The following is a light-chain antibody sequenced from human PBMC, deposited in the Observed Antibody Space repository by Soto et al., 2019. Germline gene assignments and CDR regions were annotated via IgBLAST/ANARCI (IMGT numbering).Light chain of an antibody. V-gene: IGKV3-20*01. CDR2: GAS. J-gene: IGKJ3*01. Sequence: EIGLTQSPGTLSLSPGERASLSCRADQSVNSVYLAWYQHKPGQAPRLLIYGASDRATGIPDRFSGSGSGTGFTLTISRLEPEDFAVDYCQQYVTTPFTFGPGTKVDI. CDR3: QQYVTTPFT. CDR1: QSVNSVY.